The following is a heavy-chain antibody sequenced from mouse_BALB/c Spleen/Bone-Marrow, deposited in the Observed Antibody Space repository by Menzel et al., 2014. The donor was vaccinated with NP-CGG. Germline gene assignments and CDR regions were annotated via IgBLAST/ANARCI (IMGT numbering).Heavy chain of an antibody. CDR3: ARSGDSSGYGFAY. Sequence: QVQLQHSGPELVKPGALVKISCKASGYTFKSYDINWVKQRPGQGLEWIGWIYPGDGSTKYNEKFKGKATLTADKSSSTAYMQLSSLTSENSAVYFFARSGDSSGYGFAYWGQGTLVTVSA. J-gene: IGHJ3*01. D-gene: IGHD3-2*01. CDR2: IYPGDGST. CDR1: GYTFKSYD. V-gene: IGHV1S56*01.